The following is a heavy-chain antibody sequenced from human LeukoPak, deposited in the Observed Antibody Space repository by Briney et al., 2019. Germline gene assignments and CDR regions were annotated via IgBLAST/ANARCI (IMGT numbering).Heavy chain of an antibody. D-gene: IGHD5-12*01. J-gene: IGHJ6*02. CDR3: ARFFSGYHSYYYYGMDV. V-gene: IGHV4-39*02. CDR2: ISFSGNT. CDR1: GGSISRSSYY. Sequence: PSETLSLTCIVSGGSISRSSYYWGWIRQPPGKGPEWIGSISFSGNTYYNPSLNSRVTISVDTSKNHFSLRLSSVTAADTAVYYCARFFSGYHSYYYYGMDVWGQGTTVTVSS.